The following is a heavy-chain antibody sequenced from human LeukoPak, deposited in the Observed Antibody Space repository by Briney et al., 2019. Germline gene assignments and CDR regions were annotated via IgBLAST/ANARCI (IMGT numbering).Heavy chain of an antibody. Sequence: QPGGSLRLSCAASGFTFSSYALHWVRQAPGKGIEWVAVISYDGSNKYYADSVKGRFTISRDNSKNTLYLQMNSLRADDTAVYYCARGRGYDDRFDYWGQGTLVTVSS. J-gene: IGHJ4*02. CDR3: ARGRGYDDRFDY. V-gene: IGHV3-30*07. CDR2: ISYDGSNK. D-gene: IGHD5-12*01. CDR1: GFTFSSYA.